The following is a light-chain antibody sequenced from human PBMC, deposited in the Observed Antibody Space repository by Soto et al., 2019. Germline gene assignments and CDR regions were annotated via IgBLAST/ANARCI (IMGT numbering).Light chain of an antibody. Sequence: DIQMTQSPSSLSASVGDGVTITCRASHNISTYLHWYQQKPGQAPKFLIYATSNLQGWVPSRFSGSGSGTDFSLTISSLQAEDVAVYYCLQYYGAPPHTFGQGTKLEI. J-gene: IGKJ2*01. CDR3: LQYYGAPPHT. CDR1: HNISTY. CDR2: ATS. V-gene: IGKV1-39*01.